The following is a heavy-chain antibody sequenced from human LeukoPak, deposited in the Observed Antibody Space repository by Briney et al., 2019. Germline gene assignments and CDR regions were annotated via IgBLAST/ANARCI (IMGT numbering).Heavy chain of an antibody. CDR3: TRDPFYCSGGSCYRTSDY. D-gene: IGHD2-15*01. CDR2: TRSKAYGGTT. V-gene: IGHV3-49*03. J-gene: IGHJ4*02. CDR1: GFTFGDYA. Sequence: GGSLRLSCTASGFTFGDYAMSWFRQAPGKGLEWVGFTRSKAYGGTTEYAASVKGRFTISRDDSKSIAYLQMNSLKTEDTAVYYCTRDPFYCSGGSCYRTSDYWGQGTLVTVSS.